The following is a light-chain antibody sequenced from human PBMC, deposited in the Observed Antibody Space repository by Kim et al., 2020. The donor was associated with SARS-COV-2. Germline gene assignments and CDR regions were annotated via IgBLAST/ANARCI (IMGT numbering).Light chain of an antibody. CDR3: ASWDSGLSALV. CDR1: TSNIGSNF. CDR2: DNS. J-gene: IGLJ2*01. V-gene: IGLV1-51*01. Sequence: GQKVTISCCGGTSNIGSNFVSWYQQHPNTAPYLLIFDNSHRPSGTSDRFSGSKSGVSATLDITGLQISDEATYYCASWDSGLSALVFGGGTQLTVL.